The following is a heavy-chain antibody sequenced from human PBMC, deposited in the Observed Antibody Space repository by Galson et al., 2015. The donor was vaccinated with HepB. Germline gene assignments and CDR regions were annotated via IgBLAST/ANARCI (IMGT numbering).Heavy chain of an antibody. J-gene: IGHJ6*02. D-gene: IGHD6-6*01. CDR3: ARASHDYYYGMDV. CDR2: ISSSSSYI. CDR1: GFTFSSYS. V-gene: IGHV3-21*01. Sequence: LRLSCAASGFTFSSYSMNWVRQAPGKGLEWVSSISSSSSYIYYADSVKGRFTISRDNAKNSLYLQMNSLRAEDTAVYYCARASHDYYYGMDVWGQGTTVTVSS.